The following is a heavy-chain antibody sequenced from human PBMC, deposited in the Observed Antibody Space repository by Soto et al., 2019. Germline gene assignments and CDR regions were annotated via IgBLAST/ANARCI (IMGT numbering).Heavy chain of an antibody. Sequence: ASVKVSCKASGYTFTSYGISWVRQAPGQGLEWMGWISAYNGNTNYAQKLQGRVTMTTDTSTSTAYMELRGLRSDDTAVYYCARDPVYYGSGTTFFDYWGQGTLVTVSS. V-gene: IGHV1-18*01. CDR2: ISAYNGNT. CDR3: ARDPVYYGSGTTFFDY. D-gene: IGHD3-10*01. J-gene: IGHJ4*02. CDR1: GYTFTSYG.